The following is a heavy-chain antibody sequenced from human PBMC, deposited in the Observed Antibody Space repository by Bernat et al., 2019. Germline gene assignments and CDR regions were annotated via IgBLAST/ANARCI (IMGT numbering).Heavy chain of an antibody. CDR2: INKGNSHTT. CDR1: GFMFSDHY. V-gene: IGHV3-72*01. J-gene: IGHJ4*02. CDR3: ARSTSGYILDY. Sequence: EVHLVESGGGLVQPGGSLRLSCAASGFMFSDHYMDWFRQSPGKVLEWLGRINKGNSHTTEYAASVKGRFTVSRDDSRNSLFLQLNSLSAEDTAVYYCARSTSGYILDYWGQGTLVTVSS. D-gene: IGHD3-22*01.